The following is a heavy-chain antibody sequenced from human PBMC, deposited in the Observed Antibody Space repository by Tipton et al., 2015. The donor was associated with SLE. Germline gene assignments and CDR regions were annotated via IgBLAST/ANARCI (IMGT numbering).Heavy chain of an antibody. V-gene: IGHV4-34*01. Sequence: TLSLTCAVYGGSFSGYYWSWIRQPPGKGLEWIGEINHSGSTNYNPSLKSRVTISVDTSKNQFSLKLSSVTAADTAVYYCAGVSRDAFEIWGPGPMVAAS. CDR1: GGSFSGYY. J-gene: IGHJ3*02. CDR3: AGVSRDAFEI. D-gene: IGHD5/OR15-5a*01. CDR2: INHSGST.